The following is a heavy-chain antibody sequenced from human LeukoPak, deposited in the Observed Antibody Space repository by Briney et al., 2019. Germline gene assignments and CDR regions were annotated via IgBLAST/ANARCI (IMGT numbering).Heavy chain of an antibody. Sequence: GASVKDSCKASGGTFSSYAISWVRQAPGQGFEWMGGIIPIFGTANYAQKFQGRVTITADESTSTAYMELSSLRSEDTAVYYCAARDGPGPFDYWGQGTLVTVSS. CDR3: AARDGPGPFDY. CDR1: GGTFSSYA. CDR2: IIPIFGTA. V-gene: IGHV1-69*13. J-gene: IGHJ4*02.